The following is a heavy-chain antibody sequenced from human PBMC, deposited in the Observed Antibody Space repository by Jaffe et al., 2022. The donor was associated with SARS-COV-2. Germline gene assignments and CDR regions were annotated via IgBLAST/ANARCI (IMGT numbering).Heavy chain of an antibody. CDR3: VKRPGFGSGTYFDY. Sequence: EVQLVESGGGLLQPGGSLRLSCAASGFTFSTYAMSWVRQAPGKGLECVSTISGSGTDTYYADSVKGRFTISRDISKSTLYLQMNSLRAEDTAIYYCVKRPGFGSGTYFDYWGQGALVTVSS. J-gene: IGHJ4*02. CDR2: ISGSGTDT. CDR1: GFTFSTYA. V-gene: IGHV3-23*04. D-gene: IGHD3-10*01.